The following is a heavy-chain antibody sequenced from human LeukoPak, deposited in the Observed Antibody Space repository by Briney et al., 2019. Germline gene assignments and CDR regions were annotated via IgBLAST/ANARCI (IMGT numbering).Heavy chain of an antibody. Sequence: GGSLRLSCAASGFTFSSYSMNWVRQAPGKGLEWVSSISSSSSYIYYADSVKGRFTISRDNAKNSLYLQMNSLRAEDTAVYYCARVGATTPLSAFDYWGQGTLVTVSS. V-gene: IGHV3-21*01. CDR2: ISSSSSYI. J-gene: IGHJ4*02. CDR3: ARVGATTPLSAFDY. CDR1: GFTFSSYS. D-gene: IGHD3-16*01.